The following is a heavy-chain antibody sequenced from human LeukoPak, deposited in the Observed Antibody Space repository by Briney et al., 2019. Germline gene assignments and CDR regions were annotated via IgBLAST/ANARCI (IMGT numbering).Heavy chain of an antibody. CDR2: ISRSSDIR. V-gene: IGHV3-23*01. CDR1: GFTFSSYS. CDR3: LPSDG. D-gene: IGHD3-10*01. J-gene: IGHJ4*02. Sequence: PGGSLRLSCAASGFTFSSYSMNWVRQAPGKGLEWVASISRSSDIRNYADSVKGRFTISRDNSKNTLHLQMNSLRAEDTAVYYCLPSDGGGQGTLVTVSS.